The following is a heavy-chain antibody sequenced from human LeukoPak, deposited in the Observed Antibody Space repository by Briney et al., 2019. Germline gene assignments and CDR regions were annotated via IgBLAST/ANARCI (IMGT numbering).Heavy chain of an antibody. CDR3: ARAVPSAVYWFDP. V-gene: IGHV4-4*09. J-gene: IGHJ5*02. Sequence: SETLSLTCTVSGGSISSNYWSWLRQPPGKGLECIGYIYTSGRTNYNPSLKSRLTISVDTSKNQLSLKLRSVTAADTAVYYCARAVPSAVYWFDPWGQGTLFTVSS. D-gene: IGHD2-2*01. CDR1: GGSISSNY. CDR2: IYTSGRT.